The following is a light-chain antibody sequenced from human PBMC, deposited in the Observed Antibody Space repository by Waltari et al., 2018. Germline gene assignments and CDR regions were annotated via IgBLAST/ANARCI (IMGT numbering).Light chain of an antibody. CDR2: EVS. V-gene: IGLV2-8*01. Sequence: QSALTQPPSASGSPGQSVTISCTGTSSDVGAYTSVSWYQQHPGKAPKLLIYEVSKRASGVPDRFSGSKSGNTASLTVSGLQAEDEADYYCASRGASKVFGGGTKLTVL. CDR1: SSDVGAYTS. J-gene: IGLJ2*01. CDR3: ASRGASKV.